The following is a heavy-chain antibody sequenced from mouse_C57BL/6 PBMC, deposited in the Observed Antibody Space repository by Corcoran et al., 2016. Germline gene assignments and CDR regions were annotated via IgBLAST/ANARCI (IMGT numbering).Heavy chain of an antibody. CDR1: GYTFTDYY. CDR2: INPNNGGT. Sequence: EVQLQQSGPELVKPGASVKISCKASGYTFTDYYMNWVMQSHGKSREWIGDINPNNGGTSYNQKFKGKATLTVDKSSSTAYMELSSLTSEDSAVYYCARTYYGRDYWGQGTTLTVSS. D-gene: IGHD1-1*01. J-gene: IGHJ2*01. CDR3: ARTYYGRDY. V-gene: IGHV1-26*01.